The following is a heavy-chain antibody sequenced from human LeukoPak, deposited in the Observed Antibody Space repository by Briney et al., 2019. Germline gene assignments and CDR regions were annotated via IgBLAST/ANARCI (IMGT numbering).Heavy chain of an antibody. V-gene: IGHV4-34*01. J-gene: IGHJ4*02. Sequence: SETLSLTCAVYGGSFSGYYWSWIRQPPGKGLEWIGEINHSGSTNYNPSLKSRVTISVDTSKNQFSLKLSSVTAADTAVYYCARFSSRNLHYWGQGTLDTVSS. CDR2: INHSGST. CDR3: ARFSSRNLHY. CDR1: GGSFSGYY. D-gene: IGHD2/OR15-2a*01.